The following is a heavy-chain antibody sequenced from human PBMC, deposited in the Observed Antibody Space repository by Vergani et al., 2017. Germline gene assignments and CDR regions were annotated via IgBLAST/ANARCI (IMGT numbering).Heavy chain of an antibody. CDR3: ARDLTYSTSRLGGGGFDA. J-gene: IGHJ4*02. V-gene: IGHV1-2*02. CDR1: GYTFTSFY. CDR2: INPNSGAT. Sequence: QVQLEQSGAEVKKPGASLKVSCKASGYTFTSFYVHWVRQAPGQGLEWIGWINPNSGATTYAQKFQGRVTMTRDTSITTVYMELSSLRSDDTAVYYCARDLTYSTSRLGGGGFDAWGQGTLVSVSS. D-gene: IGHD6-6*01.